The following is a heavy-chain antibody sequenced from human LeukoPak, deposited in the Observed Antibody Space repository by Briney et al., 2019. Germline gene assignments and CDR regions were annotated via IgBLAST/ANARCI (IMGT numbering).Heavy chain of an antibody. Sequence: PGESLKISFKGSGYRFTSYWIGWVRQMPGKGLEWMGIIYPGDSDTRYSASFQGQVTISADKSISTAYLRWSSLKASDTAMYYGARGILGFGELYNYWGQGTLVTVSS. CDR1: GYRFTSYW. CDR2: IYPGDSDT. V-gene: IGHV5-51*01. CDR3: ARGILGFGELYNY. J-gene: IGHJ4*02. D-gene: IGHD3-10*01.